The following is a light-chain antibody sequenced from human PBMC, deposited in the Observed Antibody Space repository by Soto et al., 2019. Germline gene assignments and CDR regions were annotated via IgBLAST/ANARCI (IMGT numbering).Light chain of an antibody. J-gene: IGKJ1*01. V-gene: IGKV3-15*01. CDR3: QQHNNWPPT. Sequence: EIVMTQSPATLSVSPGERVTLSCRASQSISINLAWYQRKPGQSPRLLFSGASTRATGVPVRFSGSGFGTEFTLSISSLQSEDFAVYFCQQHNNWPPTFGQGTKVDIK. CDR2: GAS. CDR1: QSISIN.